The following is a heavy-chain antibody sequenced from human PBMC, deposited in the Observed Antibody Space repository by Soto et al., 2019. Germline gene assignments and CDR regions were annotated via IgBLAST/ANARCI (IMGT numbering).Heavy chain of an antibody. J-gene: IGHJ5*02. CDR3: VRGLWFGQLYADL. CDR2: IYISGST. Sequence: ESGGGLVQPGGSLRLSCAASGFSVSSTYMSWVRQAPGKGLEWVSVIYISGSTRYADSLRGRFTTSRQNSENTLFLQLMSRRHEDTAVYYCVRGLWFGQLYADLWGQGTLVTVSS. CDR1: GFSVSSTY. V-gene: IGHV3-53*04. D-gene: IGHD3-10*01.